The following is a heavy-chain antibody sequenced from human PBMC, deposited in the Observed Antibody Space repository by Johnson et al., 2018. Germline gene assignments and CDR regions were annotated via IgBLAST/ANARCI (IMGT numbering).Heavy chain of an antibody. V-gene: IGHV3-30-3*01. J-gene: IGHJ6*03. CDR1: GFTLSDYA. Sequence: QVQLVESGGGVVQPGRSLRLSCAASGFTLSDYAMQWVRQAPGEGLEWVAVISSDGNNKHYADSVKGRFTISRDNYKKTCYLQMSSLKNEDTAVYYCAGGIGVIIYFYMGVWGKGTTVTVSS. CDR2: ISSDGNNK. CDR3: AGGIGVIIYFYMGV. D-gene: IGHD3-10*01.